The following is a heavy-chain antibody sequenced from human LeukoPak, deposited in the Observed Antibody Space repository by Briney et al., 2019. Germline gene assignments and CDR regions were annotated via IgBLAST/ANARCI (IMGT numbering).Heavy chain of an antibody. V-gene: IGHV5-51*01. CDR2: IYPGDSDT. CDR1: GYSFTSYW. D-gene: IGHD2-2*01. CDR3: ARHYCSSTSCPNWFDP. Sequence: GESLKISCKGSGYSFTSYWIGWVRQMPGKGLEWMGIIYPGDSDTRYSPSFQGQVTISADKSISTAYLQWSSLKASDTAMYYCARHYCSSTSCPNWFDPWGQGTLVTVSS. J-gene: IGHJ5*02.